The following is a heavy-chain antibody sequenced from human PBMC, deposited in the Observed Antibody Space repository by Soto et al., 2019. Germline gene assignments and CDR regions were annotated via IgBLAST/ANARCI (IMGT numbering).Heavy chain of an antibody. J-gene: IGHJ5*02. CDR3: ARGNTGQAAPRPWWFDP. CDR2: IYYSGST. V-gene: IGHV4-59*01. D-gene: IGHD6-6*01. Sequence: PSDTLYRTCTFSDGSISSSYWSFIRQPPGKGLECIWYIYYSGSTNYNPSLKSRVTISVDTSKNQFSLKLSSVNAAHTAVYYCARGNTGQAAPRPWWFDPWGQGTLVIVSS. CDR1: DGSISSSY.